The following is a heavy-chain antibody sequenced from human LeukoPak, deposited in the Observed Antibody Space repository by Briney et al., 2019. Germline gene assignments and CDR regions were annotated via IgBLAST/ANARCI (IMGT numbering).Heavy chain of an antibody. CDR1: GFTFSSYA. J-gene: IGHJ3*02. V-gene: IGHV3-15*01. CDR3: TTDGLAHAFDI. D-gene: IGHD6-6*01. CDR2: IKSKTDGGTT. Sequence: GGSLRLSCAASGFTFSSYAMSWVRQAPGKGLEWVGRIKSKTDGGTTDYAAPVKGRFTISRDDSKNTLYLQMNSLKTEDTAVYYCTTDGLAHAFDIWGQGTMVTVSS.